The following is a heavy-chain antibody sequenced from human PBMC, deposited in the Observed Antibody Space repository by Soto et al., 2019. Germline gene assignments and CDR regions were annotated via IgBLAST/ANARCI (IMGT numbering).Heavy chain of an antibody. Sequence: GGSLRLSCAASGFTFSPYTMHWVRQTPGKGLEWVAVISYDGSDKNYADAVRGRFTISRDNSKNTLFLQMNSLRAEDTALYDCARGGGFCGADCYKGGIDYWGQGALVTVSS. J-gene: IGHJ4*02. D-gene: IGHD2-21*02. V-gene: IGHV3-30-3*01. CDR3: ARGGGFCGADCYKGGIDY. CDR2: ISYDGSDK. CDR1: GFTFSPYT.